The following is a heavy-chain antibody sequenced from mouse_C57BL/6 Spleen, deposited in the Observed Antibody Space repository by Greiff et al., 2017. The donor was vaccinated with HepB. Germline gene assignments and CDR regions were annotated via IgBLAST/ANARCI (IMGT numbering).Heavy chain of an antibody. CDR3: ARDYHYAMDY. Sequence: EVHLVESGPGLVKPSQSLSLTCSVTGYSITSGYYWNWIRQFPGNKLEWMGYISYDGSNNYNPSLKNRISITRDTSKNQFFLKLNSVTTEDTATYYCARDYHYAMDYWGQGTSVTVSS. CDR2: ISYDGSN. V-gene: IGHV3-6*01. J-gene: IGHJ4*01. CDR1: GYSITSGYY.